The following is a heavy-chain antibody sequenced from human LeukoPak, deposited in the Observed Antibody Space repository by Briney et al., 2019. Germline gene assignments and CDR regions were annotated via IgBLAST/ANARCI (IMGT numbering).Heavy chain of an antibody. J-gene: IGHJ6*02. CDR2: INPSGGST. CDR3: ARGLIGSDFWSGPRFIYGMDV. Sequence: GASVKVSCKASGYTFTSYYMHWVRQAPGQGLEWMGIINPSGGSTSYAQKFQGRVTMTRDTSTSTVYMELSSLRSEDTAVYYCARGLIGSDFWSGPRFIYGMDVWGQGTTVTVSS. CDR1: GYTFTSYY. D-gene: IGHD3-3*01. V-gene: IGHV1-46*01.